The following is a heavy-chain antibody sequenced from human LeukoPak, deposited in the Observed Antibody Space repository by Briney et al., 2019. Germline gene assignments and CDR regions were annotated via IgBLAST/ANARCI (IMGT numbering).Heavy chain of an antibody. CDR3: AREVEVTTYYYYGMDV. J-gene: IGHJ6*02. CDR2: IYYSGST. V-gene: IGHV4-30-4*01. Sequence: PSETLSLTCTVSGGSISSGDYYWSWIRQPPGKGLEWIGYIYYSGSTSYNPSLKSRVTISVDTSKNQFSLKLSSVTAADTAVYYCAREVEVTTYYYYGMDVWGQGTTVTVSS. D-gene: IGHD4-17*01. CDR1: GGSISSGDYY.